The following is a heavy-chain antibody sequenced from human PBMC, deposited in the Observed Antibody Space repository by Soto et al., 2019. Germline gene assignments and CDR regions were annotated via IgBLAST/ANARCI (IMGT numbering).Heavy chain of an antibody. Sequence: ASVKVSCKASGGTFSSYTISWVRQAPGQGLEWMGRIIPILGIANYAQKFQGRVTITADKSTSTAYMELSSLRSEDTAVYYCAREVKKTYYDILTGLSYAFDIWGQGTMVTVSS. CDR1: GGTFSSYT. J-gene: IGHJ3*02. D-gene: IGHD3-9*01. CDR2: IIPILGIA. V-gene: IGHV1-69*02. CDR3: AREVKKTYYDILTGLSYAFDI.